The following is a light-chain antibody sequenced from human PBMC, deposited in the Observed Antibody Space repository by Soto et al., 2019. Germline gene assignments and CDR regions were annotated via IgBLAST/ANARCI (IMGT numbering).Light chain of an antibody. CDR1: QTINNW. Sequence: DIQMTQSPSTLSASIGDRVTISCRASQTINNWLAWYQQKPGKAPILLIYHTSNLETGVPSRFSGSAFGTEFTLTISRLQPDDFATYYCQHYNSYPWTFGQGTKVEIK. CDR3: QHYNSYPWT. CDR2: HTS. V-gene: IGKV1-5*01. J-gene: IGKJ1*01.